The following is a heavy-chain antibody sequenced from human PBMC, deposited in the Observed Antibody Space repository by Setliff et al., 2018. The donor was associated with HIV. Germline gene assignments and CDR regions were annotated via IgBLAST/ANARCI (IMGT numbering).Heavy chain of an antibody. D-gene: IGHD2-21*02. CDR2: SNAGNGNT. J-gene: IGHJ4*02. Sequence: ASVKVSCKASGYPFINYGLHWVRQAPGQRLEWMGWSNAGNGNTKYSQKFQGRVTITRDTSASTAYMELSSLRPEDPAVYYCARPTAIPHWGQGTLVTVSS. V-gene: IGHV1-3*01. CDR3: ARPTAIPH. CDR1: GYPFINYG.